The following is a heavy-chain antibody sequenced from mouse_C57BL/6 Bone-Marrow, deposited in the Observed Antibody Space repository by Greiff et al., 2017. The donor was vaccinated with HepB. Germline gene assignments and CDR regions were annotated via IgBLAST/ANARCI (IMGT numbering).Heavy chain of an antibody. CDR3: AEHFDY. V-gene: IGHV1-55*01. CDR1: GYTFTSYW. J-gene: IGHJ2*01. CDR2: IYPGSGST. Sequence: QVHVKQPGAELVKPGASVKMSCKASGYTFTSYWITWVKQRPGQGLEWIGDIYPGSGSTNYNEKFKSKATLTVDTSSSTAYMQLSSLTSEDSAVYYCAEHFDYWGQGTTLTVSS.